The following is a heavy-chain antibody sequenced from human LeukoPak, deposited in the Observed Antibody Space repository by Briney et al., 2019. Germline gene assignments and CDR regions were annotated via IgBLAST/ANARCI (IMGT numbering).Heavy chain of an antibody. CDR1: GGTFSSYA. D-gene: IGHD6-6*01. Sequence: SVKVSCKASGGTFSSYAISWVRQAPGQGLEWMGGIIPIFGTANYAQKFQGRVTTTTDESTSTAYMELSSLRSEDTAVYYCAREGIIAARLRRFDYWGQGTLVTVSS. CDR2: IIPIFGTA. J-gene: IGHJ4*02. CDR3: AREGIIAARLRRFDY. V-gene: IGHV1-69*05.